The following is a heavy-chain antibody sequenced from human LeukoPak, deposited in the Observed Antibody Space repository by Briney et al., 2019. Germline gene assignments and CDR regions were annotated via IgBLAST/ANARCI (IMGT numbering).Heavy chain of an antibody. V-gene: IGHV4-61*02. CDR3: ARGTYYYAMGDDAFDI. Sequence: SETLSLTCTVSGGSISSCSYCWSWKRQPAGMELEWIRRINTSGSTNYNPSLKRRVTIAVDTYKNQFSLKLSSVTAAHTALYSWARGTYYYAMGDDAFDIWGQGTMVTVSS. J-gene: IGHJ3*02. CDR1: GGSISSCSYC. D-gene: IGHD3-10*01. CDR2: INTSGST.